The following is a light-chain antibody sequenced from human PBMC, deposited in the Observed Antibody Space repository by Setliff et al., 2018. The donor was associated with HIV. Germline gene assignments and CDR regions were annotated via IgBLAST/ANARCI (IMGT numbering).Light chain of an antibody. J-gene: IGLJ1*01. CDR1: SSDVGAYNY. CDR2: DVS. CDR3: SSYTSSSTLV. V-gene: IGLV2-14*03. Sequence: QSALTQPASASGSPGQSITISCTGTSSDVGAYNYVSWYQQHPGKAPKLMIYDVSNRPSGVSNRFSGSKSGNTASLTISGLQAEDEADYYCSSYTSSSTLVFGTGTKVTVL.